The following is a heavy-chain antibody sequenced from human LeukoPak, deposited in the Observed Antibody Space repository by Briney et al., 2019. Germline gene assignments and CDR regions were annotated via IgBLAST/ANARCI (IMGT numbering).Heavy chain of an antibody. V-gene: IGHV1-2*02. D-gene: IGHD4-11*01. CDR2: INPNSGGT. J-gene: IGHJ5*02. CDR3: AIDYSNSNWFDP. CDR1: GYTFTSYY. Sequence: ASVKVSCKASGYTFTSYYMHWVRQAPGQGLEWMGWINPNSGGTNYAQKLQGRVTMTRDTSISTAYMELSRLRSDDTAVYYCAIDYSNSNWFDPWGQGTLVTVSS.